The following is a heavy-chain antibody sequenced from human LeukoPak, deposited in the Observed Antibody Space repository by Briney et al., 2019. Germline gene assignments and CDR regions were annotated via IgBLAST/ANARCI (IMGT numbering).Heavy chain of an antibody. CDR1: GGSISSSSYY. D-gene: IGHD5-18*01. CDR3: ASWFGYSYGRYIDY. Sequence: SETLSLTCTVSGGSISSSSYYWGWIRQPPGKGLEWIGSIYYSGSTYYNPSLKSRVTISVDTSKNQFSLKLSSVTAADTAVYYCASWFGYSYGRYIDYWGQGTLVTVSS. J-gene: IGHJ4*02. CDR2: IYYSGST. V-gene: IGHV4-39*01.